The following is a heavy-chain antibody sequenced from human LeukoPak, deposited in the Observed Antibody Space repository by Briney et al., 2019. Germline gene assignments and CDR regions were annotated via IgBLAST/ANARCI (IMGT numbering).Heavy chain of an antibody. D-gene: IGHD2-15*01. V-gene: IGHV1-2*02. J-gene: IGHJ4*02. CDR2: INHNSGGT. CDR1: GYTFTGYY. CDR3: ARGRYCSGGSCYFDY. Sequence: ASVKVSCKASGYTFTGYYMHWVRQAPGQGLEWMGWINHNSGGTNYAQKFQGRVTMTRDTSISTAYMELSRLRSDDTAVYYCARGRYCSGGSCYFDYWGQGTLVTVSS.